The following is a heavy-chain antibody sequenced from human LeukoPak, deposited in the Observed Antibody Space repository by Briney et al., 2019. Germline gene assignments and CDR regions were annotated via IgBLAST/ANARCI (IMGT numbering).Heavy chain of an antibody. CDR3: ASGGVGAPNGVGFDY. D-gene: IGHD1-26*01. CDR1: GYTFTGYY. J-gene: IGHJ4*02. V-gene: IGHV1-2*02. Sequence: ASVKVSCKASGYTFTGYYMHWVRQAPGQGLEWMGWINPNSGGTNYAQKLQGRVTMTTDTSTSTAYMELRSLRSDDTAVYYCASGGVGAPNGVGFDYWGQGTLVTVSS. CDR2: INPNSGGT.